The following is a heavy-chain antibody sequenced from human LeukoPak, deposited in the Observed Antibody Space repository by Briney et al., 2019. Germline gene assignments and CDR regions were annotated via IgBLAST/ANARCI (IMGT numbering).Heavy chain of an antibody. Sequence: GGSLRLSCAASGFTFSSYSMNWVRQAPGKGLEWVSSISTSSIYIYYADSVKGRFTISRDNAKNSLYLQMNSLRAEDTALYYCARDLDYGGVDYWGQGTLVTVSS. D-gene: IGHD4-23*01. CDR3: ARDLDYGGVDY. CDR1: GFTFSSYS. V-gene: IGHV3-21*04. CDR2: ISTSSIYI. J-gene: IGHJ4*02.